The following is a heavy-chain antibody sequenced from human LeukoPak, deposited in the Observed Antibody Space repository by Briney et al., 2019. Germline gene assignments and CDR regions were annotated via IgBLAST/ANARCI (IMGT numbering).Heavy chain of an antibody. J-gene: IGHJ4*02. CDR2: ISSSSSYI. CDR1: GFTFSSYS. Sequence: GGSLRLSCAASGFTFSSYSMNWVRQAPGKGLEWVSSISSSSSYIYYADSVKGRFTISRDNAENSLYLQMNSLRAEDTAVYYCARALNIVVVGWGQGTLVTVSS. CDR3: ARALNIVVVG. D-gene: IGHD2-15*01. V-gene: IGHV3-21*01.